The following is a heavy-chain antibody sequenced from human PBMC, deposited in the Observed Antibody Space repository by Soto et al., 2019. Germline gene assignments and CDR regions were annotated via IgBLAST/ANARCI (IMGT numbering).Heavy chain of an antibody. V-gene: IGHV5-51*01. Sequence: GESLKISCQGSGYNFAGYWIAWVRQMPGKGLEWMGIIYPDNSDTRYSRSFQGQVTISADESISTAYLQWSSLKASDTAVYYCERLVETADTLPLIWFECWGQGSLVTV. CDR1: GYNFAGYW. D-gene: IGHD5-18*01. J-gene: IGHJ5*01. CDR2: IYPDNSDT. CDR3: ERLVETADTLPLIWFEC.